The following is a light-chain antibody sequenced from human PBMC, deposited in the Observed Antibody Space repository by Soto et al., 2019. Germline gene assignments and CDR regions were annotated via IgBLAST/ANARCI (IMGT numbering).Light chain of an antibody. CDR3: KQSYSTPLT. CDR1: QSISSY. CDR2: DAS. V-gene: IGKV1-39*01. J-gene: IGKJ4*01. Sequence: DIQMTQSPSSLSASVGDRVTITCRASQSISSYLNWYQQKPGKAPKLLIYDASSLHSGVPSRFSGSGSETDFTLTISSLQPEDFATYYCKQSYSTPLTFCGGTKVEIK.